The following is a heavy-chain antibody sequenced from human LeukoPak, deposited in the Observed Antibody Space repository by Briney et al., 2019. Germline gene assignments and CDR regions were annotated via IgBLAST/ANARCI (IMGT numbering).Heavy chain of an antibody. CDR3: ARGVYAIEYYFDY. Sequence: SQTLSLTCAVSSGSISSGGYSWSWIRQPPGKGLEWIGRIYTSGSTNYNPSLKSRVTMSVDTSKNQFSLKLSSVTAADTAVYYCARGVYAIEYYFDYWGQGTLVTVSS. D-gene: IGHD2-8*01. CDR2: IYTSGST. CDR1: SGSISSGGYS. V-gene: IGHV4-61*02. J-gene: IGHJ4*02.